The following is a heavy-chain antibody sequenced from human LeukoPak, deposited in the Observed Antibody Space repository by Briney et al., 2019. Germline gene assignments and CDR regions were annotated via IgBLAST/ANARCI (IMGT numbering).Heavy chain of an antibody. CDR1: GFTFSSYA. Sequence: GGSLRLSCAASGFTFSSYAMSWVRQAPGKGLEWVSAISGSGGSTYYADSVKGRFTISRDNSKNTLYLQMNSLRAEDTAVYYCAKQTMAYYYYYYYGMDVWGQGTTVTVSS. J-gene: IGHJ6*02. CDR2: ISGSGGST. D-gene: IGHD3-10*01. V-gene: IGHV3-23*01. CDR3: AKQTMAYYYYYYYGMDV.